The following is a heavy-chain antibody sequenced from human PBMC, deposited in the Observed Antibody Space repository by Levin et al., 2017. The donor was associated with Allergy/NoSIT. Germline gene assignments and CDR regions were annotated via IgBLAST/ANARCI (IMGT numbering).Heavy chain of an antibody. J-gene: IGHJ4*02. CDR2: IIPIFGTT. Sequence: KISCKASGGTFSSYAISWVRQAPGQGLEWMGGIIPIFGTTNYAQKSQGRVTITADESTSTAYMELSSLRSEDTAVYYCARGDYYDSSGYSFDYWGQGTLVTVSS. CDR1: GGTFSSYA. V-gene: IGHV1-69*01. CDR3: ARGDYYDSSGYSFDY. D-gene: IGHD3-22*01.